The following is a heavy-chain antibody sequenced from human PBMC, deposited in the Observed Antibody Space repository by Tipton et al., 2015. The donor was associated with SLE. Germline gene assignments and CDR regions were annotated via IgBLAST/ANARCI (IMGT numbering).Heavy chain of an antibody. CDR2: IYHNGNN. Sequence: TLSLTCTVSGGSISSDTYYWSWIRQPAGKGLEWIGSIYHNGNNFYNASLKSRATMSVDTSKNQFSLRLNSVTAADTAIYFCARDFGDYVDYWGQGTLVTVSS. CDR1: GGSISSDTYY. J-gene: IGHJ4*02. CDR3: ARDFGDYVDY. V-gene: IGHV4-61*02. D-gene: IGHD3-10*01.